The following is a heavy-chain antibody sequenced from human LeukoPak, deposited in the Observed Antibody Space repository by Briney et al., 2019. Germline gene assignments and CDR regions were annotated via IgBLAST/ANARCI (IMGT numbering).Heavy chain of an antibody. CDR3: ARGYSGYDYTYYYYYYYMDV. D-gene: IGHD5-12*01. J-gene: IGHJ6*03. CDR1: GGSFSGYY. Sequence: PSETLSLTCAVYGGSFSGYYWSWIRQPPGKGLEWIGEINHGGSTNYNPSLKSRVTISVDTSKNQFSLKLSSVTAADTAVYYCARGYSGYDYTYYYYYYYMDVWGKGTTVTVSS. V-gene: IGHV4-34*01. CDR2: INHGGST.